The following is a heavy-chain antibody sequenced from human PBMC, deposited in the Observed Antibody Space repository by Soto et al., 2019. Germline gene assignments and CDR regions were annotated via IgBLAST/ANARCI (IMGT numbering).Heavy chain of an antibody. CDR2: IKSKTDGGTT. J-gene: IGHJ3*02. CDR3: TTDFDGDYGDYGVAFDI. V-gene: IGHV3-15*01. CDR1: GFTFSNAW. D-gene: IGHD4-17*01. Sequence: KTGGSLRLSCAASGFTFSNAWMSWVRQAPGKGLEWVGRIKSKTDGGTTDYAAPVKGRFTISRDDSKNTLYLQMNSLKTEDTAVYYCTTDFDGDYGDYGVAFDIWGQGTMVTVSS.